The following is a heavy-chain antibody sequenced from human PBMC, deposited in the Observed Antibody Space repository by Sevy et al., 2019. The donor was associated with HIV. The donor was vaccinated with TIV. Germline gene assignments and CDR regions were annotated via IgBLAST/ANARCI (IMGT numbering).Heavy chain of an antibody. Sequence: GGSLRLSCAASGFTFSGYWMSWVRQAPGKGLEWVANIKQDGSEKYYVDSVKGRFTISRDNAKNSLYLQMKSLRAEDTAVYYCARDTSASYYDSSGYYPPRLGAFDIWGQGTMVTVSS. CDR3: ARDTSASYYDSSGYYPPRLGAFDI. J-gene: IGHJ3*02. CDR1: GFTFSGYW. D-gene: IGHD3-22*01. V-gene: IGHV3-7*03. CDR2: IKQDGSEK.